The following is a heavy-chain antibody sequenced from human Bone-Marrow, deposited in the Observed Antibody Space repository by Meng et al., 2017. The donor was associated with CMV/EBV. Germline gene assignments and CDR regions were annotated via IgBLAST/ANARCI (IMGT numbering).Heavy chain of an antibody. V-gene: IGHV3-66*04. CDR3: ARHRSGGDSEFDY. Sequence: GESLKISCAASGFTVNNNCMSWVRQAPGKGLEWVSTLYSGGSTYYADSVKGQFTISRDNSKNTLYLQMNRLRAEDTAVYYCARHRSGGDSEFDYWGQGALVTVSS. J-gene: IGHJ4*02. CDR1: GFTVNNNC. CDR2: LYSGGST. D-gene: IGHD1-26*01.